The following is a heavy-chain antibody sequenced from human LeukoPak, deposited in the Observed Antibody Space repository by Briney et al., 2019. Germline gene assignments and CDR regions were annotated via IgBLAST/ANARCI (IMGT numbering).Heavy chain of an antibody. V-gene: IGHV4-34*01. D-gene: IGHD3-22*01. CDR3: ARHGGINYYDSSGYYYYYYYYMDV. CDR1: GFTFSNYA. J-gene: IGHJ6*03. CDR2: INHSGST. Sequence: PGGSLRLSCAASGFTFSNYAMSWIRQPPGKGLEWIGEINHSGSTNYNPSLKSRVTISVDTSKNQFSLKLSSVTAADTAVYYCARHGGINYYDSSGYYYYYYYYMDVWGKGTTVTISS.